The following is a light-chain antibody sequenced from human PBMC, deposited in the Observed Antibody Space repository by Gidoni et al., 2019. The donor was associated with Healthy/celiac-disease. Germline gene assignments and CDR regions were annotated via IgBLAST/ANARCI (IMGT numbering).Light chain of an antibody. J-gene: IGKJ3*01. V-gene: IGKV4-1*01. Sequence: IVMTQSPDSLPVSLGERATINCKSSQSVLYSSNNKNYLAWYQQKPVQPPKLLIYWASTRESGVPDRFSGGGSGTDFTLTISSLQAEDVAVYYCQQYYSTPFTFGPGTKVDIK. CDR1: QSVLYSSNNKNY. CDR3: QQYYSTPFT. CDR2: WAS.